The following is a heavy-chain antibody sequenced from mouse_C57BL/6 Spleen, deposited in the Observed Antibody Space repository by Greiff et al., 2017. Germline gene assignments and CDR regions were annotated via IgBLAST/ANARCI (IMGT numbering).Heavy chain of an antibody. CDR2: IWSGGST. V-gene: IGHV2-2*01. J-gene: IGHJ2*01. CDR1: GFSLTSYG. CDR3: ATIPGTKDFDY. Sequence: QVQLQQSGPGLVQPSQSLSITCTVSGFSLTSYGVHWVRQSPGKGLEWLGVIWSGGSTDYNAAFISRLSSSKDNSKSQVFFKMNSLQADDTAIYYCATIPGTKDFDYWGQGTTLTVSS. D-gene: IGHD4-1*01.